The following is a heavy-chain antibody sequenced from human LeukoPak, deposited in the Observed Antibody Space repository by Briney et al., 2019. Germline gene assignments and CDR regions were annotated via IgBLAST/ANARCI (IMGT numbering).Heavy chain of an antibody. CDR1: GFTFSSYA. CDR2: IKQDGSET. V-gene: IGHV3-7*01. J-gene: IGHJ4*02. Sequence: GGSLRLSCAASGFTFSSYAMSWVRQAPGKGLEWVAKIKQDGSETYYVDSVKGRFTISRDNAKNSLYLQMNSLRAEDSAVYYCARDGRGDTSTRSYFDHWGQGTLVTVSS. D-gene: IGHD1-1*01. CDR3: ARDGRGDTSTRSYFDH.